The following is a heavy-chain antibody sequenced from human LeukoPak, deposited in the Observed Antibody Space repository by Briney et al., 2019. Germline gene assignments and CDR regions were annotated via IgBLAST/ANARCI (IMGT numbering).Heavy chain of an antibody. D-gene: IGHD6-13*01. J-gene: IGHJ5*02. CDR2: ISGSGGST. CDR1: GFTFSSYA. Sequence: GGSLRLSCAASGFTFSSYAMGWVRQAPGKGLEWVSAISGSGGSTYYADSVKGRFTISRDNSKNTLYLQMNSLRAEDTAVYYCAKDSTSTYSSSWYIPWFDPWGQGTLVTVSS. CDR3: AKDSTSTYSSSWYIPWFDP. V-gene: IGHV3-23*01.